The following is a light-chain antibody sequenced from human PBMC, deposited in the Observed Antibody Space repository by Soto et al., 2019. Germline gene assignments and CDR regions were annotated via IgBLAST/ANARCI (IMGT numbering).Light chain of an antibody. CDR1: QSISNR. V-gene: IGKV1-39*01. Sequence: DLQMTQSPSSLSAYVGDRVTITCRASQSISNRLNWYQQQPGRAPKLLVYTTSNLQSGVPSRFSGSGSGTDFTLTINSLQPEDFATYFCQHSYTKRITFGPGTKVDIK. CDR2: TTS. J-gene: IGKJ3*01. CDR3: QHSYTKRIT.